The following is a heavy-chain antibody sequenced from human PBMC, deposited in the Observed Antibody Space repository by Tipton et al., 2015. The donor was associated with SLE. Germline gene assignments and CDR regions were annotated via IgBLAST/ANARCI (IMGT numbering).Heavy chain of an antibody. CDR2: ISSSSSYI. Sequence: SLRLSCAASGFTFSSYSMNWVRQAPGKGLEWVSSISSSSSYIYYADSVKGRFTISRDSAKNSLYLQMNSLRAEDTAVYYCARDQYYYDSSGYYYWGQGTLVTVSS. V-gene: IGHV3-21*01. J-gene: IGHJ4*02. CDR3: ARDQYYYDSSGYYY. CDR1: GFTFSSYS. D-gene: IGHD3-22*01.